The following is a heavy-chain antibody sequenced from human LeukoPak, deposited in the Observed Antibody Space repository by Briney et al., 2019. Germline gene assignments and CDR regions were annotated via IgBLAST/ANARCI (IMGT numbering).Heavy chain of an antibody. V-gene: IGHV4-61*02. CDR2: IYTSGST. CDR1: GGSISSGNYY. D-gene: IGHD6-19*01. CDR3: ARGIAVAGVFN. J-gene: IGHJ4*02. Sequence: TLSLTCTVSGGSISSGNYYWSWIRQPAGTGLEWIGRIYTSGSTNYNPSLKSRVTISLDTSKNQFSLKLSSVTAADTAVYYCARGIAVAGVFNWGQGTLVTVSS.